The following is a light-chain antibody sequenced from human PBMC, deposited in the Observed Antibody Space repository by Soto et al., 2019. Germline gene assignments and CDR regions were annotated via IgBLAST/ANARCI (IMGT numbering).Light chain of an antibody. Sequence: DIQMTQSPSTLSASVGDRVTITCRASQSISSWLAWYQQKPGKAPKLLIYDASSLESGVTSRFSGSGSETEFTLTISGLQAYDFATYYCQKYNSYPWTFGQGTKVEIK. CDR3: QKYNSYPWT. CDR1: QSISSW. J-gene: IGKJ1*01. V-gene: IGKV1-5*01. CDR2: DAS.